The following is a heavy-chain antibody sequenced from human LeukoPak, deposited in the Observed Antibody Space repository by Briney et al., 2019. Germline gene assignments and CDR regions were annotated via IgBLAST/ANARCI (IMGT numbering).Heavy chain of an antibody. J-gene: IGHJ6*03. CDR2: INPNSGGT. CDR1: GYTFTDCY. D-gene: IGHD3-10*01. Sequence: ASVKVSCKASGYTFTDCYIHWVRQAPGQGLQWMGWINPNSGGTTYAQKFQGWVAMTRDTSSSTVYMELSSLRSDDTAVYYCARGPRITLVRGGQWYFYMDVWGKGTTVTVSS. CDR3: ARGPRITLVRGGQWYFYMDV. V-gene: IGHV1-2*04.